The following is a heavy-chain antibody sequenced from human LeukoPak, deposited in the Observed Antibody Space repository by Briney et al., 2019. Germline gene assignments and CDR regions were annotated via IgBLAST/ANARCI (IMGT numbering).Heavy chain of an antibody. V-gene: IGHV3-21*01. Sequence: GGSLRLSCAASGFTFSSYSMNWVRQAPGKGLEWVSSISSSSSYIYYADSVKGRFTISRDNAKNSLYLQMNSLRAEDTAVYYCARSLSKSLVGDYWGQGTLVTVSS. CDR3: ARSLSKSLVGDY. J-gene: IGHJ4*02. D-gene: IGHD2-21*01. CDR2: ISSSSSYI. CDR1: GFTFSSYS.